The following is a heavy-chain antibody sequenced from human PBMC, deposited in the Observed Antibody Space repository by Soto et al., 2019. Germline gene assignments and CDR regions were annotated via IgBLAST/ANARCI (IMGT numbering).Heavy chain of an antibody. D-gene: IGHD3-3*01. Sequence: ASVKVSCKASGYTFTSYGIIWVRQAPGKGLEWMGWISAYNGNTNYAQKRQGRVTMTTDTSPSTAYMELRSLRSDDTAVYYCAREGPYYDFWSGYYWPPYYYYGMDVWGQGTTVTVSS. CDR3: AREGPYYDFWSGYYWPPYYYYGMDV. V-gene: IGHV1-18*01. J-gene: IGHJ6*02. CDR1: GYTFTSYG. CDR2: ISAYNGNT.